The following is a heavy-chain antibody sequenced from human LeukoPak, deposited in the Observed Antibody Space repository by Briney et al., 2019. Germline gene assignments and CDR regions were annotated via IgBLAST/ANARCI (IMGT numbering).Heavy chain of an antibody. V-gene: IGHV4-34*01. CDR2: INHSGST. CDR3: ARLTGLVVPAATDGTVGSYYYYGMDV. Sequence: SETLSLTCAVYGGSFSGYYWSWIRQPPGKGLERIGEINHSGSTNYNPSLKSRVTISVDTSKNQFSLKLSSVTAADTAVYYCARLTGLVVPAATDGTVGSYYYYGMDVWGQGTTVTVSS. J-gene: IGHJ6*02. CDR1: GGSFSGYY. D-gene: IGHD2-2*01.